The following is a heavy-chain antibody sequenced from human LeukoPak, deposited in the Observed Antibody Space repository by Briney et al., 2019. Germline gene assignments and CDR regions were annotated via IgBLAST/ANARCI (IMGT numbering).Heavy chain of an antibody. Sequence: PGGSLRLSCAASGFTFSIYEMNWVRQAPGKALECVSYISSSCSTIYYAHSVKGRFTISRDNAKNSLYLQMNSLRAEDTAVYYCARGPRDYYDSSGYYYYWGQGTLVTVSS. CDR2: ISSSCSTI. CDR1: GFTFSIYE. V-gene: IGHV3-48*03. J-gene: IGHJ4*02. D-gene: IGHD3-22*01. CDR3: ARGPRDYYDSSGYYYY.